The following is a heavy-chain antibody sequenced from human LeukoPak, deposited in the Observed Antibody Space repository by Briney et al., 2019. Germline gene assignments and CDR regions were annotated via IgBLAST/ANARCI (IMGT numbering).Heavy chain of an antibody. CDR2: IYYSGST. CDR1: GGSISSSSYY. J-gene: IGHJ4*02. V-gene: IGHV4-39*07. Sequence: PSETLSLTCTVSGGSISSSSYYWGWIRQPPGKGLEWIGSIYYSGSTYYNPSLKSRVTISVDTSKNQFSLKLSSVTAADTAVYYWARVGRWLQLLVDYWGRGTLVTVSS. D-gene: IGHD5-24*01. CDR3: ARVGRWLQLLVDY.